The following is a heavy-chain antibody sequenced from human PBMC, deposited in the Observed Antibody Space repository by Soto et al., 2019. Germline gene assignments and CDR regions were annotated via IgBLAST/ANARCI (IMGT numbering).Heavy chain of an antibody. CDR3: ARERYDILTGYKGSLLRFDY. CDR2: INHRGST. D-gene: IGHD3-9*01. Sequence: SEALSLTCAVYGGSFSGYYWGWIRQPPGKGVEWIGEINHRGSTNYNPSLKSRVTISVDTSKDQFSLKLSSVTAADTAVYYCARERYDILTGYKGSLLRFDYWGQGTLVTVSS. CDR1: GGSFSGYY. J-gene: IGHJ4*02. V-gene: IGHV4-34*01.